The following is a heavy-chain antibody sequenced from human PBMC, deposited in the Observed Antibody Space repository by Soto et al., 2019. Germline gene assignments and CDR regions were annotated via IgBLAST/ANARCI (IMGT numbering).Heavy chain of an antibody. D-gene: IGHD6-13*01. CDR3: VKDESINWYSGHFRH. J-gene: IGHJ1*01. CDR2: INWNSGSI. Sequence: GGSLRLSCAASGFTFDDYAMHRVRQVPGKGLEWVSGINWNSGSIGYGDSVKGRFAISRDNAKNSLHLQMNSLSAEDTAFYYCVKDESINWYSGHFRHWGQGTLVTVS. CDR1: GFTFDDYA. V-gene: IGHV3-9*01.